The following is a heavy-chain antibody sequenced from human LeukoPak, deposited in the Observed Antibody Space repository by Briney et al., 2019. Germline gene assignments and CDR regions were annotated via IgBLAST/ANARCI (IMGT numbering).Heavy chain of an antibody. CDR2: ISGSGGST. J-gene: IGHJ4*02. D-gene: IGHD4-17*01. CDR3: AKGPWVRTTRGYFDY. V-gene: IGHV3-23*01. CDR1: GFTFSNSA. Sequence: GGSLRLSCAASGFTFSNSALSWVRQAPGKGLEWVSDISGSGGSTYYADSVKGRFTVSRDNSKNTLYLQMNSLRAEDTAVYYCAKGPWVRTTRGYFDYWGQGTLVTVSS.